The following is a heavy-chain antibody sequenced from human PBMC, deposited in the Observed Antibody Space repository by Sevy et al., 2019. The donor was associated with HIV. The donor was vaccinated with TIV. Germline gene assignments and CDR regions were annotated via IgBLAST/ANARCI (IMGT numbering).Heavy chain of an antibody. J-gene: IGHJ4*02. CDR1: GFAFDSYA. Sequence: GGSLRLSCAASGFAFDSYAMTWVRQAPGKGLEWVSGISGTGAGTYYADSVKGRFTISRDNSKNTVYLQMNSLRVEDTAVYYCAKDVRFGELEKPTFDYWGQGTLVTVSS. D-gene: IGHD3-10*01. CDR2: ISGTGAGT. CDR3: AKDVRFGELEKPTFDY. V-gene: IGHV3-23*01.